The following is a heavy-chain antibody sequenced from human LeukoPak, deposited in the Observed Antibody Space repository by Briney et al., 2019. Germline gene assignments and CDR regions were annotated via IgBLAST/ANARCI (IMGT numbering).Heavy chain of an antibody. CDR3: ARRVEGYCSGGSCDAYYYYMDI. CDR2: FFYNGNP. Sequence: SETLLLTCTFSGGSISSYYWSSIQQPPGKVLEWGDHFFYNGNPNSNPSLKSRVTISVDTSKSQSSLKLSSVTAADTAVYYCARRVEGYCSGGSCDAYYYYMDICGKGATVT. D-gene: IGHD2-15*01. V-gene: IGHV4-59*01. CDR1: GGSISSYY. J-gene: IGHJ6*03.